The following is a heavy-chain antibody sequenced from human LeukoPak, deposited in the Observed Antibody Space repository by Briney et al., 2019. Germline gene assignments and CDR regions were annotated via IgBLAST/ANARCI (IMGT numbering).Heavy chain of an antibody. D-gene: IGHD2/OR15-2a*01. J-gene: IGHJ4*02. CDR3: TRKNNVDFSEYWFEFDH. CDR1: GFSFSDSA. Sequence: GGSLRLSCAASGFSFSDSALHWVRQASGKGPEWLGRIRTKKNTYATAYAASVKGGFTISRDDSKNTVYLQMSSLKTDDTAVYYCTRKNNVDFSEYWFEFDHWGLGTLVTVSS. V-gene: IGHV3-73*01. CDR2: IRTKKNTYAT.